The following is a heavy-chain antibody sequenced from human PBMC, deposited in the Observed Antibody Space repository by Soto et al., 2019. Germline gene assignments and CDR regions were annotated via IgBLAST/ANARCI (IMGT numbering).Heavy chain of an antibody. CDR1: GYTFTSYD. CDR3: AIGVGTAYGSGSYNSYYYYMDV. J-gene: IGHJ6*03. CDR2: MNPNSGNT. Sequence: ASVKVSCKASGYTFTSYDINWVRQATGQGLEWMGWMNPNSGNTGYAQKFQGRVTMTRNTSISTAYMELSSLRSEETAVYYCAIGVGTAYGSGSYNSYYYYMDVWGKGTTVTVSS. D-gene: IGHD3-10*01. V-gene: IGHV1-8*01.